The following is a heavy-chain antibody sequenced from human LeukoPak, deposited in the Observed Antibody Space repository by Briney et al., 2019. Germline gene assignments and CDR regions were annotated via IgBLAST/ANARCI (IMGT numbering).Heavy chain of an antibody. CDR1: GFTFSSYS. D-gene: IGHD2-2*01. Sequence: GGSLRLSCAASGFTFSSYSMNWVRQAPGKGLEWVSSISSSSSYIYYADSVKGRFTISRDNAKNSLYLQMNSLRAEDTAVYYCARARYQLPVFDYWGQGTLVTVSS. V-gene: IGHV3-21*01. J-gene: IGHJ4*02. CDR3: ARARYQLPVFDY. CDR2: ISSSSSYI.